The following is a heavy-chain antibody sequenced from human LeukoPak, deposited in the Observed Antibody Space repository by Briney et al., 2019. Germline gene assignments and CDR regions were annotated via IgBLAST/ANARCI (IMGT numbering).Heavy chain of an antibody. CDR2: ISYDGSNK. V-gene: IGHV3-30*04. CDR3: AKDPRAMGYSSGWYPSYFDY. CDR1: GFTFSSYA. Sequence: PGGSLRLSCAASGFTFSSYAMHWVRQAPGKGLEWVAVISYDGSNKYYADSVKGRFTISRDNSKNTLYLQMNSLRAEDTAVYYCAKDPRAMGYSSGWYPSYFDYWGQGTLVTVSS. D-gene: IGHD6-19*01. J-gene: IGHJ4*02.